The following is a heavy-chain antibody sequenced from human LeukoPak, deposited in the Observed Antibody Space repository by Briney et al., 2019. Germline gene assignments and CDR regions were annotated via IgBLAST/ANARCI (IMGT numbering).Heavy chain of an antibody. CDR1: GFTFSSYA. Sequence: GGSLRLSCAASGFTFSSYAMSWVRQAPGKGLEWVSAISGSGGSTYYADSVKGRFTISRDNSKNTLYLQMNSLRAEDTAVYYCARNFGSGSYRYYYYGMDVWGQGTTVTVSS. V-gene: IGHV3-23*01. CDR2: ISGSGGST. J-gene: IGHJ6*02. CDR3: ARNFGSGSYRYYYYGMDV. D-gene: IGHD3-10*01.